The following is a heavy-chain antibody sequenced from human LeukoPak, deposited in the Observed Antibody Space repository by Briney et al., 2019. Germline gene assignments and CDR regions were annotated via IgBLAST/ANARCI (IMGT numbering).Heavy chain of an antibody. J-gene: IGHJ4*02. V-gene: IGHV3-23*01. CDR3: GKGGYSYGYFDY. Sequence: GGSLRLSCAASGFTFSNYGMSWGRQAPGKGLEWVSVINSNSGNTFYADSVKGRFTISRDNSKNTLYLQMNSLRAEDTAVYYCGKGGYSYGYFDYWGQGILVTVSS. D-gene: IGHD5-18*01. CDR1: GFTFSNYG. CDR2: INSNSGNT.